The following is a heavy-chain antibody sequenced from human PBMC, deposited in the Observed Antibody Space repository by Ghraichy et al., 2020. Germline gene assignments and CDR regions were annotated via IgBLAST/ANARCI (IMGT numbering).Heavy chain of an antibody. CDR3: ARAVYSGSYHFDY. Sequence: GGSLRLSCEASGFTLRSYWMHWVRQAPGKGLVWVSRINSDGSRTNYADSVKGRFTISRDNAKNTLYLQMNSLRAEDTAVYYCARAVYSGSYHFDYWGQGTLVTVSS. V-gene: IGHV3-74*01. CDR2: INSDGSRT. J-gene: IGHJ4*02. CDR1: GFTLRSYW. D-gene: IGHD1-26*01.